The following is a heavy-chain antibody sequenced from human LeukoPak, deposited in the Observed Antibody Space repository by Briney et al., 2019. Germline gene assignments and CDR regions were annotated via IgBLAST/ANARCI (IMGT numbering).Heavy chain of an antibody. CDR3: AKVATKGSYYDSSGYSLDY. J-gene: IGHJ4*02. CDR2: ISSGGDTT. D-gene: IGHD3-22*01. Sequence: PGGSLRLSXEASGFTFSSYTMTWVCQAPGKGREWVSHISSGGDTTYYADSVKGRFTISRDNSKNTLYLQMNSLRAEDTAVFYCAKVATKGSYYDSSGYSLDYWGQGTLVTVSS. V-gene: IGHV3-23*01. CDR1: GFTFSSYT.